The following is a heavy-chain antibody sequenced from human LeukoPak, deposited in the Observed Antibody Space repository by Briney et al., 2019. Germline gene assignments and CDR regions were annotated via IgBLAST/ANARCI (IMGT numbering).Heavy chain of an antibody. J-gene: IGHJ4*02. Sequence: ASVKVSCKASGYTFTSYYMHWVRQAPGQGLEWMGIINPSGGSTSYAQKFRGRVTMTRDTSTSTVYMELSSLRSEDTAVYYCARDQRTSYYYDSSGYLPTYYFDYWGQGTLVTVSS. D-gene: IGHD3-22*01. CDR3: ARDQRTSYYYDSSGYLPTYYFDY. V-gene: IGHV1-46*01. CDR2: INPSGGST. CDR1: GYTFTSYY.